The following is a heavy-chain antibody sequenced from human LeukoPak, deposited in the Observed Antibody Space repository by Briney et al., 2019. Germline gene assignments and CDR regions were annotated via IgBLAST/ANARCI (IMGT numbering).Heavy chain of an antibody. CDR2: IIPILGIA. Sequence: SVKVSCKASGGTFSSYAISWVRQAPGQGLEWMGRIIPILGIANYAQKFQGRVTIPADKCTSTAYMELSSLRSEDTAVYYCARDALAIDNYDFWRGYYPALFDYWGQGTLVTVSS. CDR3: ARDALAIDNYDFWRGYYPALFDY. J-gene: IGHJ4*02. V-gene: IGHV1-69*04. CDR1: GGTFSSYA. D-gene: IGHD3-3*01.